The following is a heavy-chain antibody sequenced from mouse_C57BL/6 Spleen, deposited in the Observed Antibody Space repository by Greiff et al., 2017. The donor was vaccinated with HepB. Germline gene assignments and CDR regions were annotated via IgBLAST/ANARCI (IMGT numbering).Heavy chain of an antibody. CDR1: GYTFTSYW. CDR2: IDPENGDT. V-gene: IGHV14-4*01. Sequence: VQLQQPGAELVMPGASVKLSCKASGYTFTSYWMHWVKQRPGQGLEWIGEIDPENGDTEYASKFQGKATITADTSSNTAYLQLSSLTSEDTAVYYCSPYFGAYWGQGTLVTVSA. D-gene: IGHD2-10*01. CDR3: SPYFGAY. J-gene: IGHJ3*01.